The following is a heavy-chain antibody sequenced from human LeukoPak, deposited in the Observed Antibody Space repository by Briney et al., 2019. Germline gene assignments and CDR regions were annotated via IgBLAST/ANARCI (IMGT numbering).Heavy chain of an antibody. CDR1: GYTFTSYD. CDR3: ARGSAYYGSGSYYTFIDY. J-gene: IGHJ4*02. V-gene: IGHV1-8*01. D-gene: IGHD3-10*01. CDR2: MNPNSGNT. Sequence: ASVKVSCKASGYTFTSYDINWVRQATGQGLEWMGWMNPNSGNTGYAQKFQGRVTMTRNTSTSTAYMELSSLRSEDTAVYYCARGSAYYGSGSYYTFIDYWGQGTLVTVSS.